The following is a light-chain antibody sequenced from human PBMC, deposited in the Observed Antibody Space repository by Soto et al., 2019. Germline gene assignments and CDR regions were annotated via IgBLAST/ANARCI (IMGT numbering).Light chain of an antibody. CDR2: GAS. V-gene: IGKV3-20*01. CDR1: QSVSASY. Sequence: EIVLTQSPGTLSLSPGERATLSCRASQSVSASYLAWYQQKTGQAPRLLIYGASSRATGIPDRFSGSGSGTDFTLTISRLEPEDSAVYYCQHYGTSPGTFGQGTKVEIK. CDR3: QHYGTSPGT. J-gene: IGKJ1*01.